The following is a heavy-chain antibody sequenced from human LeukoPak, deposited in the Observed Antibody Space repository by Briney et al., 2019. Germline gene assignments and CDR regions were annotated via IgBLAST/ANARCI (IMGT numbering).Heavy chain of an antibody. CDR1: GFTFSSYS. J-gene: IGHJ4*02. CDR2: ISSSSSYI. CDR3: ARDRGPSGYSSGWYVC. D-gene: IGHD6-19*01. V-gene: IGHV3-21*01. Sequence: GGSLRLSCAASGFTFSSYSMNWVRQAPGKGLEWASSISSSSSYIYYADSVKGRFTISRDNAKNSLYLQMNSLRAEDTAVYYCARDRGPSGYSSGWYVCWGQGTLVTVSS.